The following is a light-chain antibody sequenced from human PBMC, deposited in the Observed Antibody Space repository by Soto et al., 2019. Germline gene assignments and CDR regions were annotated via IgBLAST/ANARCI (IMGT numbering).Light chain of an antibody. J-gene: IGKJ4*01. Sequence: DIQMTQSPSTLSASVGDRVTITCRASQSISSWLAWYQQKPGKAPKLLIYKASSLESGVPARFSGSGSGTDFTLTISSLEPEDFAVYYCQQRWAFGGGTKVDIK. CDR1: QSISSW. CDR3: QQRWA. V-gene: IGKV1-5*03. CDR2: KAS.